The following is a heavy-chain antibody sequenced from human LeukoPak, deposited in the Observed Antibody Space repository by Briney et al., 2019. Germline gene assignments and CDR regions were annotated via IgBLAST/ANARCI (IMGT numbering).Heavy chain of an antibody. V-gene: IGHV3-23*01. CDR3: ATFCSGGDCYSFAP. J-gene: IGHJ5*02. CDR1: GFTFSGYP. Sequence: PGGSLRLSCAASGFTFSGYPIHWVRQAPGKGLEWVSTIIGSGGSTDYADSVKGRFTISRDNSKDTLFLQMDSLRVEDTAVYYCATFCSGGDCYSFAPWGQGTLVTVSS. CDR2: IIGSGGST. D-gene: IGHD2-15*01.